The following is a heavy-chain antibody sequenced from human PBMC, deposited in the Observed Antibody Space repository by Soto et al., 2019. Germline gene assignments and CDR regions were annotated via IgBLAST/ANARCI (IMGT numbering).Heavy chain of an antibody. J-gene: IGHJ4*01. CDR3: ARPLHVTCSGSSCYFDY. V-gene: IGHV4-59*08. Sequence: TSETLSLTCTVSGGSISSYYWSWIRQPPGKGLEWIGYIYYSGSTNYNPSFQGQVTISADKSISTAYLQWSSLKASDTAMYFCARPLHVTCSGSSCYFDYWGQGTLVTVSS. D-gene: IGHD2-15*01. CDR1: GGSISSYY. CDR2: IYYSGST.